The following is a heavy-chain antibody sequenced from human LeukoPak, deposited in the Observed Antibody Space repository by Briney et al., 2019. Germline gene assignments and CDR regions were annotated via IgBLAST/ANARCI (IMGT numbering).Heavy chain of an antibody. J-gene: IGHJ6*03. CDR3: TTGMVYAPFYYYYYMDV. CDR2: IKSKTDGGTT. V-gene: IGHV3-15*01. CDR1: GFTFSNAW. D-gene: IGHD2-8*01. Sequence: PGGSLRLSCAASGFTFSNAWMSWVRQAPGKGLEWVGRIKSKTDGGTTDYAAPVKGRFTISRDDSKSTLYLQMNSLKTEDTAVYYCTTGMVYAPFYYYYYMDVWGKGTTVTVSS.